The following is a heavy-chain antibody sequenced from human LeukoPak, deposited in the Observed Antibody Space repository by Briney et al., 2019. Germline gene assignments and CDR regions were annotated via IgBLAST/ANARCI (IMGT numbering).Heavy chain of an antibody. CDR3: ARHGQQLAVGYYYYGMDV. V-gene: IGHV5-51*01. J-gene: IGHJ6*02. Sequence: GESLKISCKGSGYSFTSCWIGWVRQMPGKGLEWMGIIYPGDSDTRYSPSFQGQVTISADKSISTAYLQWSSLEASDTAMYYCARHGQQLAVGYYYYGMDVWGQGTTVTVSS. CDR2: IYPGDSDT. D-gene: IGHD6-13*01. CDR1: GYSFTSCW.